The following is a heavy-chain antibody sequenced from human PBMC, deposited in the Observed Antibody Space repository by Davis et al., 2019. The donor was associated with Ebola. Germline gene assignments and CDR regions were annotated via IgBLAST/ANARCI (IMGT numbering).Heavy chain of an antibody. CDR2: INAGNGNT. V-gene: IGHV1-3*01. CDR3: ARLTPMEPDY. CDR1: GFSFSGSA. J-gene: IGHJ4*02. D-gene: IGHD5-18*01. Sequence: GGSLRLSCAASGFSFSGSAMHWVRQAPGQRLAWMGWINAGNGNTKYSQKFQGRVTITRDTSASTAYMELSSLRSEDTAVYYCARLTPMEPDYWGQGTLVTVSS.